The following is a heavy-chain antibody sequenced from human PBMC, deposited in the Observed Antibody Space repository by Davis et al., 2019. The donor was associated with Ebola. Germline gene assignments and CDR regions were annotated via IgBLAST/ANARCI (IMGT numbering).Heavy chain of an antibody. CDR3: AKAEQWLVNFQH. J-gene: IGHJ1*01. D-gene: IGHD6-19*01. Sequence: PSETLSLTCTVSGDSISSYYWSWIRQPPGKGLEWIGYMYYSGSSTYSPSLKSRVTMSVDTSKSQFSLKLSSVTAADTAVYYCAKAEQWLVNFQHWGQGTLVTVSS. CDR1: GDSISSYY. V-gene: IGHV4-59*01. CDR2: MYYSGSS.